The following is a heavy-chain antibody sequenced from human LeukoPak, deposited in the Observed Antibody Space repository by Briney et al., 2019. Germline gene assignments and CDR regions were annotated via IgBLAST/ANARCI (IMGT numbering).Heavy chain of an antibody. CDR2: TYHSGST. Sequence: SETLSLTCAVSGYSISSGYYWGWIRQPPGKGLEWIGSTYHSGSTYYNPSLKSRVTISVDTSKNQFSLKLSSVTAADTAVYYCARGRVGDGYRSYWYFDLWGRGTLVTVSS. J-gene: IGHJ2*01. CDR1: GYSISSGYY. D-gene: IGHD5-24*01. V-gene: IGHV4-38-2*01. CDR3: ARGRVGDGYRSYWYFDL.